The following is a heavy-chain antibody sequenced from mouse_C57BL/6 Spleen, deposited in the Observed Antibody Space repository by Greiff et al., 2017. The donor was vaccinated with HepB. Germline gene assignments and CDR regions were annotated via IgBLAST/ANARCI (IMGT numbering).Heavy chain of an antibody. CDR3: ARWEGLRDYYAMDY. J-gene: IGHJ4*01. CDR2: IHPNSGST. CDR1: GYTFTSYW. Sequence: QVQLKQPGAELVKPGASVKLSCKASGYTFTSYWMHWVKQRPGQGLEWIGMIHPNSGSTNYNEKFKSKATLTVDKSSSTAYMQLSSLTSEDSAVYYCARWEGLRDYYAMDYWGQGTSVTVSS. V-gene: IGHV1-64*01. D-gene: IGHD2-4*01.